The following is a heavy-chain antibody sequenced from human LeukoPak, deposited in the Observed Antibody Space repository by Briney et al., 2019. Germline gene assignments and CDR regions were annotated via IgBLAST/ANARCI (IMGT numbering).Heavy chain of an antibody. Sequence: GGSLRLSCVASGFSLSGYWMYWVRQAPGKGLMYISRNNGDGSTTNYADVVKGRFTMSRDNSKNTLYLQMNSLRAEDTAVYYCAKDLSSDRSFLDYWGQGTLVTVSS. CDR3: AKDLSSDRSFLDY. D-gene: IGHD3-16*02. V-gene: IGHV3-74*01. CDR2: NNGDGSTT. J-gene: IGHJ4*02. CDR1: GFSLSGYW.